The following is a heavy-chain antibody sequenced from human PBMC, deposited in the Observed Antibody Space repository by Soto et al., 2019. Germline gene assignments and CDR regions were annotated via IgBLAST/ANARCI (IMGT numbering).Heavy chain of an antibody. V-gene: IGHV5-51*01. CDR2: IYPGDSDT. D-gene: IGHD2-15*01. J-gene: IGHJ6*03. CDR1: GYSFTSYW. Sequence: GESLKISCKGSGYSFTSYWIGWVRQMPGKGLEWMGIIYPGDSDTRYSPSFQGQVTISADKSISTAYLQWSSLKASDTAMYYCARAAGSSPFLDYYYYYMDVWGKGTTVTVSS. CDR3: ARAAGSSPFLDYYYYYMDV.